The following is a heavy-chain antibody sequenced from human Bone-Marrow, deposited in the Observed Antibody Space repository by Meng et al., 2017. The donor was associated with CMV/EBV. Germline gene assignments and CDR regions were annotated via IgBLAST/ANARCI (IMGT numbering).Heavy chain of an antibody. CDR1: GFTFSSYS. D-gene: IGHD6-13*01. CDR2: IRSSSSYI. Sequence: GESLKISCAASGFTFSSYSMNWVRQAPGKGLEWVSSIRSSSSYIYYADSAKGRFTISRDNAKNSLYLQMNSLRAEDTAVYYCARDTYTESSSWYYYYGMDVWGQGTTVTVSS. V-gene: IGHV3-21*01. J-gene: IGHJ6*02. CDR3: ARDTYTESSSWYYYYGMDV.